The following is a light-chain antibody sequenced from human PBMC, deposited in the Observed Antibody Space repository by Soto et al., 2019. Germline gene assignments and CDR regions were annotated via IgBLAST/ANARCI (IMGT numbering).Light chain of an antibody. CDR2: DAS. V-gene: IGKV3-11*01. CDR3: QQRSNWPPWT. CDR1: QSVYSS. Sequence: ETVMTQSPATLSVSPGERATLSCRASQSVYSSLAWYQQKPGQAPRLLIYDASNRATGVPARFSGSGSGTDFTLTISSLEPEDFAVYYCQQRSNWPPWTFGQGTKVDTK. J-gene: IGKJ1*01.